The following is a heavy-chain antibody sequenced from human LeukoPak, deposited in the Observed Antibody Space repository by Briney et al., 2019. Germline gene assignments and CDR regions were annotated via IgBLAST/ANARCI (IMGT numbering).Heavy chain of an antibody. CDR3: ARHAEYNSGWHFYLDH. J-gene: IGHJ4*02. D-gene: IGHD6-19*01. CDR1: GVSTTNGIYY. Sequence: SGPTLVNPSETLSLTCTVSGVSTTNGIYYWALSRQPPGKGLEWIGSVHNVGSTYYNFSLRSRVTMSIDTSKNQFSLRLNSVTAADTAVYYCARHAEYNSGWHFYLDHWGQGIPVTVSS. CDR2: VHNVGST. V-gene: IGHV4-39*01.